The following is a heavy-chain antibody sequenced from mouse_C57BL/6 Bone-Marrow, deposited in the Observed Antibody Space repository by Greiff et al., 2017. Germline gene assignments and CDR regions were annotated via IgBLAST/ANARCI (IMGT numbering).Heavy chain of an antibody. CDR1: GYTFTTYP. CDR3: ARGGNYGGYYFDY. J-gene: IGHJ2*01. Sequence: VKLQESGAELVKPGASVKMSCKASGYTFTTYPIEWMKQNHGKSLEWIGNFHPYNDDTKYNEKFKGKDTLTVEKSSSTVYLGLSRLTSDDSAVYYCARGGNYGGYYFDYWGQGTTLTVSS. CDR2: FHPYNDDT. V-gene: IGHV1-47*01. D-gene: IGHD2-1*01.